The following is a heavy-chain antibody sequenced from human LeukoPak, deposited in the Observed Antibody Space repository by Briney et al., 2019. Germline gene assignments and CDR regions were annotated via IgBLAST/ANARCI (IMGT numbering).Heavy chain of an antibody. CDR2: IYHSGST. CDR3: ARVGPGSIAAAGTYYYYYYYMDV. Sequence: PSETLSLTCTVSGYSISSGYYWGWIRQPPGKGLEWIGSIYHSGSTYYNPSLKSRVTISVDTSKNQFSLKLSSVTAADTAVYYCARVGPGSIAAAGTYYYYYYYMDVWGKGTTVTISS. CDR1: GYSISSGYY. J-gene: IGHJ6*03. D-gene: IGHD6-13*01. V-gene: IGHV4-38-2*02.